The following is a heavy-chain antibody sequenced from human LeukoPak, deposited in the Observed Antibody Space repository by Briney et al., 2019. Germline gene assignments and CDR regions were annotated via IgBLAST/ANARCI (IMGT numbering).Heavy chain of an antibody. CDR3: AKGAHGWFRELFDY. CDR1: GFTFTDYW. V-gene: IGHV3-7*01. CDR2: IKDDGSEK. J-gene: IGHJ4*02. Sequence: GGSLRLSCAASGFTFTDYWMSWVRQVPGKGLERVAIIKDDGSEKLYVDSVKGRFTISRDDAENSLSLQMNSLRVEDTAVYYCAKGAHGWFRELFDYWGQGTLVTVSS. D-gene: IGHD3-10*01.